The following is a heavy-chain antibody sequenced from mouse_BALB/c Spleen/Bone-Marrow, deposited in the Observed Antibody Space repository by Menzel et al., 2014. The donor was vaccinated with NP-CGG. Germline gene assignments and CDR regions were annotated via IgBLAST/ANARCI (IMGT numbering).Heavy chain of an antibody. V-gene: IGHV1-4*01. J-gene: IGHJ2*01. CDR2: INPSTGYT. CDR1: GYTFTSYT. CDR3: ARWGDDGTFDY. D-gene: IGHD2-12*01. Sequence: QVQLKESGAELARPGASVKMSCKASGYTFTSYTIQWVKQRPGQGLEWIGYINPSTGYTEYNQKFKDKATLTADKSSSTAYMQLSSLTSEDSAVYYCARWGDDGTFDYWGQGTTLTVSS.